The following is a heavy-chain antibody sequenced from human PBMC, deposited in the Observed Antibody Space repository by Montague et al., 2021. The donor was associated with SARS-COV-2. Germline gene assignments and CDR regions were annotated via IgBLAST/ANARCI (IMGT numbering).Heavy chain of an antibody. CDR2: IWTSGTT. CDR3: ARGAKYYGFYLPFED. D-gene: IGHD3-16*01. CDR1: DGSINTDTYF. V-gene: IGHV4-61*02. Sequence: TLSLTCTVSDGSINTDTYFWSWIRQPAGKGLEWIGRIWTSGTTKYNPTLKSRVTMSMDTSKKQFSLNVTSVTAADTAVYYCARGAKYYGFYLPFEDWGQGALVTVSS. J-gene: IGHJ4*02.